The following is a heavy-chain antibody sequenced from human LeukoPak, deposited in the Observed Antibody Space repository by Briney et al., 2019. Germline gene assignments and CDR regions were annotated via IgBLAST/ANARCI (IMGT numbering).Heavy chain of an antibody. CDR2: IDNDGHGI. D-gene: IGHD3-3*01. CDR3: AAGGGWDPSFGVVTHIDA. Sequence: GGSLRLSCVTSGFTFSGYWMHWVRQGPEKGLELVSRIDNDGHGIIYADSVKGRFTTSRDNVKNTLYLQMNSLRVEDTAVYYCAAGGGWDPSFGVVTHIDAWGKGSTVVVS. J-gene: IGHJ6*03. V-gene: IGHV3-74*01. CDR1: GFTFSGYW.